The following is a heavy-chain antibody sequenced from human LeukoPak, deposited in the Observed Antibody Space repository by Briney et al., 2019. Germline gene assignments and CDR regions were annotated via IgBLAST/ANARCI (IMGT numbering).Heavy chain of an antibody. CDR3: ARESSWAPDY. CDR2: ISWNSGSI. D-gene: IGHD1-26*01. V-gene: IGHV3-9*01. J-gene: IGHJ4*02. Sequence: PGRSLRLSCAASGFTFDDYAMHWVRQAPGKGLEWVSGISWNSGSIGYADSVKGRFTISRDNAKNSLYLQMNSLRAEDTAVYYCARESSWAPDYWGQGTLVTASS. CDR1: GFTFDDYA.